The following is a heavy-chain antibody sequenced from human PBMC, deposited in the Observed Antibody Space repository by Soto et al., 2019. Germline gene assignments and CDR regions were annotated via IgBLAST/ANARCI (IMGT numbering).Heavy chain of an antibody. V-gene: IGHV3-7*03. CDR2: IKQDGSEK. D-gene: IGHD5-18*01. CDR3: ASHASVDTAMVVFDY. Sequence: PGGSLRLSCAASGFTFSSYWMSWVRQAPGKGLEWVANIKQDGSEKYYVDSVKGRFTISRDNAKNSLYLQMNSLRAEDTAVYYCASHASVDTAMVVFDYWGQGTLVTVSS. CDR1: GFTFSSYW. J-gene: IGHJ4*02.